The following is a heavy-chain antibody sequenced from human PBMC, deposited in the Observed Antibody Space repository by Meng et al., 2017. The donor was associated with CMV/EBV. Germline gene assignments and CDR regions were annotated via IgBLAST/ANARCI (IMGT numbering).Heavy chain of an antibody. Sequence: SETLSLTCAVYGGSFSGYYWSWIRQPPGKGLEWIGEINHSGSTNYNPSLKSRVTISVDTSKNQFPLKLSSVTAADTAVYYCARRGSGSYWGYNWFDPWGQGTLVTVSS. CDR1: GGSFSGYY. CDR3: ARRGSGSYWGYNWFDP. J-gene: IGHJ5*02. D-gene: IGHD3-10*01. CDR2: INHSGST. V-gene: IGHV4-34*01.